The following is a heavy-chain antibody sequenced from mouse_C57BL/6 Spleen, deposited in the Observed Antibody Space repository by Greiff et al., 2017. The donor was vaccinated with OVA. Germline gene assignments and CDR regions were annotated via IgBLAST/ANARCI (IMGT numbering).Heavy chain of an antibody. CDR2: INYDGSST. D-gene: IGHD1-1*01. CDR3: ARITTVGYFDY. V-gene: IGHV5-16*01. CDR1: GFTFSDYY. Sequence: EVNLVESEGGLVQPGSSMKLSCTASGFTFSDYYMAWVRQVPEKGLEWVANINYDGSSTYYLDSLKSRFIISRDNAKNILYLQMSSLKSEDTATYYCARITTVGYFDYWGQGTTLTVSS. J-gene: IGHJ2*01.